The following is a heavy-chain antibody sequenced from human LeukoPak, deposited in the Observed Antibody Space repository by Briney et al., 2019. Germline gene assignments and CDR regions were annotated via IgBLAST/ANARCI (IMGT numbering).Heavy chain of an antibody. Sequence: GASVKVSCKASRYTFSGYYMHWVRQAPGQGLEWMGWINPNSGGTKYTQKFQGRVTMTRDTSISTVYMELSRLRPDDSAVYYCARVGYCSGGACYSGPMDVWGQGTTVTVSS. CDR1: RYTFSGYY. V-gene: IGHV1-2*02. J-gene: IGHJ6*02. D-gene: IGHD2-15*01. CDR2: INPNSGGT. CDR3: ARVGYCSGGACYSGPMDV.